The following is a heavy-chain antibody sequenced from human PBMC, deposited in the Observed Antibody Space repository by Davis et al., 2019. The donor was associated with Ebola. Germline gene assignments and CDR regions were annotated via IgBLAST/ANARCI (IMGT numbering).Heavy chain of an antibody. V-gene: IGHV3-7*01. Sequence: GGSLRLSCAASGFTFSRYWMSWVRQAPGKGLEWVANIKTDGTEGYYADSVKGRFTISRDNAKNSLFLQMNSLRAEDTAVYYCARAGYSGYDLHYWGQGTLVTVSS. J-gene: IGHJ4*02. CDR3: ARAGYSGYDLHY. CDR1: GFTFSRYW. CDR2: IKTDGTEG. D-gene: IGHD5-12*01.